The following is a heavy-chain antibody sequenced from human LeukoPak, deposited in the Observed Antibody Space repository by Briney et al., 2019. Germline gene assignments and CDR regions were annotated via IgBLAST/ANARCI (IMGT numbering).Heavy chain of an antibody. V-gene: IGHV3-20*04. Sequence: GGSLRLSCAASGFTFSSYAMSWVRQAPGKGLEWVSGINWNGGSTGYADSVKGRFTISRDNAKNSLYLQMNGLRAEDTALYYCARDVGDGYRGILYYFDYWGQGTLVTVSS. D-gene: IGHD5-24*01. J-gene: IGHJ4*02. CDR3: ARDVGDGYRGILYYFDY. CDR2: INWNGGST. CDR1: GFTFSSYA.